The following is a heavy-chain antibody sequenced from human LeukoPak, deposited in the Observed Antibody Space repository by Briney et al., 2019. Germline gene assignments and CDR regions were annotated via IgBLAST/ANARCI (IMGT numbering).Heavy chain of an antibody. CDR2: IIPIFGTA. V-gene: IGHV1-69*13. D-gene: IGHD3-22*01. Sequence: SVKVSCKASGGTFSSYAISWVRQAPGQGLEWMGGIIPIFGTANYAQKFQGRVTITADESTSTAYMELSSLRSEDTAVYYCARDRMGYYDSSGYYGEGFDYWGQGTLVTVSS. CDR3: ARDRMGYYDSSGYYGEGFDY. J-gene: IGHJ4*02. CDR1: GGTFSSYA.